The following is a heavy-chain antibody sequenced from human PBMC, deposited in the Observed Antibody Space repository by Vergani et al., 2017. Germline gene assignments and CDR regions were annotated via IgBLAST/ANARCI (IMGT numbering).Heavy chain of an antibody. J-gene: IGHJ5*02. D-gene: IGHD3-22*01. CDR1: GGSISSGGYY. Sequence: QVQLQESGPGLVKPSQTLSLTCTVSGGSISSGGYYWSWIRQPPGKGLEWIGYIYYSGSTNYHPSLKSRVTISVDTSKNQFSLKLSSVTAADTAVYYCARDRSNPYYYDSSGYWNWFDPWGQGTLVTVSS. CDR2: IYYSGST. V-gene: IGHV4-61*08. CDR3: ARDRSNPYYYDSSGYWNWFDP.